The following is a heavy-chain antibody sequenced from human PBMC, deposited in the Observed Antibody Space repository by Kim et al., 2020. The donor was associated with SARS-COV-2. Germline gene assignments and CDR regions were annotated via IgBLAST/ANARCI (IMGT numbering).Heavy chain of an antibody. D-gene: IGHD3-10*01. CDR1: GESFSGFN. CDR2: VTHGGGT. CDR3: ARRDPGRGIDY. J-gene: IGHJ4*02. Sequence: SETLSLTCAVYGESFSGFNWTWIRQPPEKGLEWLGEVTHGGGTNYNPYLKSRVTISADTSKNQFSLKLSYMTAADAAKYFCARRDPGRGIDYWGRGTLVTVSP. V-gene: IGHV4-34*01.